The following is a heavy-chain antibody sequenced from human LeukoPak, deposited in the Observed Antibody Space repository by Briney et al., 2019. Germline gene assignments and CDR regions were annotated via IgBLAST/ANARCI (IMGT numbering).Heavy chain of an antibody. D-gene: IGHD1-1*01. CDR3: ARSAISNWIDY. J-gene: IGHJ4*02. Sequence: GGSLRLSCAASGFTVSSNYINWVRQAPGKGLEWVSYISRSSSVMYYVDSVRGRFTVSRDNAKNSLFLQMNSLRAEDTAVYYCARSAISNWIDYWGQGTLVTVSS. V-gene: IGHV3-48*01. CDR1: GFTVSSNY. CDR2: ISRSSSVM.